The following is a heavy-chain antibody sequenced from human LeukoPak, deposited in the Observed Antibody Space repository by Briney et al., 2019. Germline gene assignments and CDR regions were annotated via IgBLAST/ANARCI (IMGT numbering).Heavy chain of an antibody. J-gene: IGHJ4*02. V-gene: IGHV1-18*01. CDR3: ARDPDGDYDFDS. CDR2: ISTNNGDR. Sequence: ASVKVSCKASGYVFNTFGISWVRQAPGQGLEWMRWISTNNGDRIYAQNLRGRVTMSTDTSTRTAYMELRSLRSDDTAVYYCARDPDGDYDFDSWGQGTLVTVSS. D-gene: IGHD4-17*01. CDR1: GYVFNTFG.